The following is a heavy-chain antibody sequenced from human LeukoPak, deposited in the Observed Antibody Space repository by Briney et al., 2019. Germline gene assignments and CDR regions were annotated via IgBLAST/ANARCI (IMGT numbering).Heavy chain of an antibody. CDR1: GFTFSSYS. CDR3: ARDLAPKNFDY. V-gene: IGHV3-48*04. Sequence: GGSLRLSCAASGFTFSSYSMNWVRQAPGKGLEWVSYISSSSSTIYYADSVKGRFTISRDNAKNSLYLQMNSLRAEDTAVYYCARDLAPKNFDYWGQGTLVTVSS. D-gene: IGHD2/OR15-2a*01. J-gene: IGHJ4*02. CDR2: ISSSSSTI.